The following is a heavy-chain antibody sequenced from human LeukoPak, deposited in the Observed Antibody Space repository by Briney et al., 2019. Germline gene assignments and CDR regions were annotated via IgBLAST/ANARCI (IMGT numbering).Heavy chain of an antibody. CDR2: IHTDGSNT. V-gene: IGHV3-74*01. D-gene: IGHD2/OR15-2a*01. CDR1: GFTFSSYW. Sequence: GSLRLSCAASGFTFSSYWIHWVRQAPGEGLAWVSRIHTDGSNTNYADFVKGRFTISRDNAKNTLYLQMNSLRAEDTAVYYCARLNRGYCYGTTCYMEPGAGHWGQGTLVTVSS. J-gene: IGHJ4*02. CDR3: ARLNRGYCYGTTCYMEPGAGH.